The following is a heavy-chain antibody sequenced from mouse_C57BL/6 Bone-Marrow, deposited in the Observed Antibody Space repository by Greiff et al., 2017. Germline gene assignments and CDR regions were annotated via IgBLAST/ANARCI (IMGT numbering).Heavy chain of an antibody. D-gene: IGHD2-3*01. CDR3: ARLPDGYYEEYYYAMDY. CDR2: ISDGGSYT. CDR1: GFTFSSYA. J-gene: IGHJ4*01. V-gene: IGHV5-4*03. Sequence: EVKLVESGGGLVKPGGSLKLSCAASGFTFSSYAMSWVRQTPEKRLEWVATISDGGSYTYYPDNVKGRFTISRDNAKNNLYLQMSHLKSEDTAMYYCARLPDGYYEEYYYAMDYWGQGASDTVSS.